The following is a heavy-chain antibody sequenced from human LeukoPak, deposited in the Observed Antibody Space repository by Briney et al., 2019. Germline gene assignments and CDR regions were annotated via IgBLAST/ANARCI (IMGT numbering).Heavy chain of an antibody. CDR3: ARAAYNSGPDY. J-gene: IGHJ4*02. D-gene: IGHD6-19*01. CDR1: RFTFSSYA. V-gene: IGHV3-30-3*01. Sequence: GGSLRLSCAASRFTFSSYAMHWVRQAPGKGLEWVAVISYDGSNKYYADSVKGRFTISRDNSKNTLYLQMNSLRAEDTAVYYCARAAYNSGPDYWGQGTLVTVSS. CDR2: ISYDGSNK.